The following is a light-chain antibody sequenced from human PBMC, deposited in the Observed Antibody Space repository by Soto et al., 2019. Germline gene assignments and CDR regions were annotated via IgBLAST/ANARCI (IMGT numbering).Light chain of an antibody. CDR3: QHYNSYSEA. CDR1: QTISSW. CDR2: KAS. J-gene: IGKJ1*01. Sequence: DIQMTQSPSTLSGSVGDRFTMTCRASQTISSWLAWYQQKPGKAPKLLIYKASTLKSGVPSRFSGSGSGTEFTLTISSLQPDDFATYYCQHYNSYSEAFGQGTKV. V-gene: IGKV1-5*03.